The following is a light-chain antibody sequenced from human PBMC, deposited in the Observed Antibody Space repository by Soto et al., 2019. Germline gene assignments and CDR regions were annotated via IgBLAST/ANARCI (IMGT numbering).Light chain of an antibody. V-gene: IGKV3-20*01. Sequence: EIVLTQSPGTLSLSPGDRATLSCRASQSVGRDYLAWFQHKAGQAPRLLVHGASNRATGIPARFSGSGSGTDFTLTITRLEPEDCAVYYCHQYETDPLTFGGGTKVEI. CDR2: GAS. J-gene: IGKJ4*01. CDR1: QSVGRDY. CDR3: HQYETDPLT.